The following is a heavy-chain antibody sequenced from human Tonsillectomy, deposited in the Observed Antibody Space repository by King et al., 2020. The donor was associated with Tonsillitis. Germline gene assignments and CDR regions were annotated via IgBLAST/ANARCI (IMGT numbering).Heavy chain of an antibody. J-gene: IGHJ4*02. D-gene: IGHD6-13*01. CDR3: VRETTASGLAFDY. CDR2: VYYTGNT. V-gene: IGHV4-59*01. CDR1: GGSISGYY. Sequence: VQLQESGPGLVKPSETLSLTCTVSGGSISGYYWGWIRQPPGKGLEWIGYVYYTGNTIYNPSLKSRITISVDTSKNQFSLNLYSVTAADTAVYYCVRETTASGLAFDYWGQGTMVTVSS.